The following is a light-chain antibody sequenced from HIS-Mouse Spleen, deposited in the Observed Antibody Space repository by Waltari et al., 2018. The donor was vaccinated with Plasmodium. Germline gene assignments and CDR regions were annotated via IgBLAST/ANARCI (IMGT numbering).Light chain of an antibody. Sequence: SYELTQPPSVSVSPGQTARITCSGDALPKKYAYWYQQKSGPAPVLVPYEDSKRPSGIPERFSGSSSGTMATLTISGAQVEDEADYYCYSTDSSGNHRVFGGGTKLTVL. J-gene: IGLJ3*02. CDR2: EDS. CDR3: YSTDSSGNHRV. V-gene: IGLV3-10*01. CDR1: ALPKKY.